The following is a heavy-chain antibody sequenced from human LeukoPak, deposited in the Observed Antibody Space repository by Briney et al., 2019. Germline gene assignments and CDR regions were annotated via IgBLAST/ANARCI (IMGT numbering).Heavy chain of an antibody. Sequence: KPSETLSLTCTVSGGSISSYYWSWIRQPPGKGLEWIGYIYYSGSTNYNPSLKSRVTMSVDTPKNQFSLKLSSVTAADTAVYYCARRYCSGGSCYSCFDHWGLGTLVTVSS. CDR3: ARRYCSGGSCYSCFDH. D-gene: IGHD2-15*01. CDR2: IYYSGST. V-gene: IGHV4-59*08. CDR1: GGSISSYY. J-gene: IGHJ4*02.